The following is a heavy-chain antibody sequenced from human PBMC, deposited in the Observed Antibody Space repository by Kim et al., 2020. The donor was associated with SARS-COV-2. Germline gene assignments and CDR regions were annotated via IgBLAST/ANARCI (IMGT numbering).Heavy chain of an antibody. J-gene: IGHJ6*02. Sequence: TKEAEPEKGRFTITGDNAKNTLYLRMNSLRAEDTAVYYCAKLLSNGMDVWGQGTTVTVPS. V-gene: IGHV3-23*01. CDR3: AKLLSNGMDV. CDR2: T.